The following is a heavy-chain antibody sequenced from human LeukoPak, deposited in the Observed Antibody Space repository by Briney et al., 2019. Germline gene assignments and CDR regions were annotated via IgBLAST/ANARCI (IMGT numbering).Heavy chain of an antibody. J-gene: IGHJ4*02. Sequence: PGGSLRLSCAASGFTFSSYWMSWVRQAPGKGLDWVANIKQDGSEKFYVDSVKGRFTISRNHDKNSLCLQMNGLSAEDTAVYYCARAVGATHFDYWGQGILVTVSS. CDR1: GFTFSSYW. V-gene: IGHV3-7*04. CDR2: IKQDGSEK. CDR3: ARAVGATHFDY. D-gene: IGHD1-26*01.